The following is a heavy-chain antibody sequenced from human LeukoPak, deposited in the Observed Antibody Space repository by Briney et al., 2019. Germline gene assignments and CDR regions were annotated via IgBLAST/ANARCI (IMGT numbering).Heavy chain of an antibody. J-gene: IGHJ4*02. D-gene: IGHD2-2*01. CDR2: ISRSSSYI. Sequence: GGSLRLSCAASGFTFSSYSMNWVRQAPGKGLEWVSSISRSSSYIYYADSVKGRFTISRDNAKNSLYLQMNSLRAEDKAVYYCAREGCSSTSCYPDYWGEGTLVTVPS. V-gene: IGHV3-21*01. CDR3: AREGCSSTSCYPDY. CDR1: GFTFSSYS.